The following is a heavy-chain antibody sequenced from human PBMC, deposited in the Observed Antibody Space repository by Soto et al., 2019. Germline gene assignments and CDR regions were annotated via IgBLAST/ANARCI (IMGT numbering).Heavy chain of an antibody. D-gene: IGHD3-16*02. CDR2: ISGSGGST. CDR1: GFTFSSYA. CDR3: AKPSPITFGGVIVPYFDY. V-gene: IGHV3-23*01. J-gene: IGHJ4*02. Sequence: PGGSLRLSCAASGFTFSSYAMSWVRQAPGKGLEWVSAISGSGGSTYYADSVKGRFTISRDNSKNTLYLQMNSLRAEDTAVYYCAKPSPITFGGVIVPYFDYWGQGTLVTSPQ.